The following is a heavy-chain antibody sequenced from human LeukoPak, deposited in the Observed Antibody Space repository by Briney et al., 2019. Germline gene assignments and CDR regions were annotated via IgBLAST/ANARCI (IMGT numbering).Heavy chain of an antibody. Sequence: SETLSLTCAVYGGSFSGYYWSWIRQPPGKGLEWIGEINHSGSTNYNPSLKSRVTISVDTSKNQFSLKLSSVTAADTAVYYCARTLNWGSLYYYYGMDVWGQGTTVTVSS. J-gene: IGHJ6*02. CDR1: GGSFSGYY. CDR2: INHSGST. CDR3: ARTLNWGSLYYYYGMDV. V-gene: IGHV4-34*01. D-gene: IGHD7-27*01.